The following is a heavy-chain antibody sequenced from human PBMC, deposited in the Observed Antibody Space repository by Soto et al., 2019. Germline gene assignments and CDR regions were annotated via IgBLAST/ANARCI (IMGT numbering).Heavy chain of an antibody. CDR1: GFTFSSYS. D-gene: IGHD3-3*01. CDR2: ISSSSSNI. V-gene: IGHV3-48*01. CDR3: ASLIPYYDFWSGSADV. J-gene: IGHJ6*04. Sequence: EVQLVESGGGLVQPGGSLRLSCAASGFTFSSYSMNWVRQAPGKGLEWVSYISSSSSNIYYADSVKGRFTISRDNAKNSLYLQMNSLRAEDTAVYYCASLIPYYDFWSGSADVWGKGTTVTVSS.